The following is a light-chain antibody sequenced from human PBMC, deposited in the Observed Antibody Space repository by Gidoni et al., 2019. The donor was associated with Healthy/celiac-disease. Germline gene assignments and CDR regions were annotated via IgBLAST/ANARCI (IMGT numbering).Light chain of an antibody. V-gene: IGKV4-1*01. CDR3: QQYYSTPQT. J-gene: IGKJ1*01. Sequence: DIVMTQSPDSLAVSLGERATINCKSSQSVLYSSNNKNYLAWYQQKPGQPPKLLIYWASTREAGVPDRVSGSGSGTDFTLTSISLQAEDVAVYYCQQYYSTPQTFGQGTKVEIK. CDR2: WAS. CDR1: QSVLYSSNNKNY.